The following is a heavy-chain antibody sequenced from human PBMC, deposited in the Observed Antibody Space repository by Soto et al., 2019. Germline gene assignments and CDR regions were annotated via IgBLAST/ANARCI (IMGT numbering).Heavy chain of an antibody. CDR3: TRIVAAASPGVGYHFDY. J-gene: IGHJ4*02. CDR2: STI. V-gene: IGHV3-48*01. Sequence: STIYYADSVKGRFTLSRDNANNSLYLQMNSLRAEDTAVYYCTRIVAAASPGVGYHFDYWGQGTLVTVSS. D-gene: IGHD6-25*01.